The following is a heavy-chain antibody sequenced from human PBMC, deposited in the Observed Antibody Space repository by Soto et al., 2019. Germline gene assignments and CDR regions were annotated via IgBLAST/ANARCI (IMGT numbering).Heavy chain of an antibody. CDR3: ARDQSTITMVRGPSPGAFDI. D-gene: IGHD3-10*01. Sequence: PGRSLRLSCAASGFTVSSNYMSWVRQAPGKGLEWVSVIYSGGSTYYADSVKGRFTISRDNSKNTLYLQMNSLRAEDTAVYYCARDQSTITMVRGPSPGAFDIWGQGTMVTVS. CDR2: IYSGGST. J-gene: IGHJ3*02. CDR1: GFTVSSNY. V-gene: IGHV3-53*01.